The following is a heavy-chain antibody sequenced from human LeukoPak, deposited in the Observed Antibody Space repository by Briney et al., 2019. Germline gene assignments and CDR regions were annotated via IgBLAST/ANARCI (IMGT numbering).Heavy chain of an antibody. D-gene: IGHD4-17*01. V-gene: IGHV3-30*18. CDR2: ISYDGSNK. Sequence: GGSLRLSCAASGFTFSSYGMHWVRQAPGKGLEWVAVISYDGSNKYYADSVKGRFTISRDNSKNTLYLQMNSLRAEDTAVYYCAKDSVEYGDYPFDPWGQGTLVTVSS. CDR1: GFTFSSYG. J-gene: IGHJ5*02. CDR3: AKDSVEYGDYPFDP.